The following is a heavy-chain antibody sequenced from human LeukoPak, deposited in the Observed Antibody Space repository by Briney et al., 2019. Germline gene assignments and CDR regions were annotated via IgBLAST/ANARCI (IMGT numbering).Heavy chain of an antibody. CDR1: GFTFSSYS. V-gene: IGHV3-21*04. CDR2: ISSSSSYI. D-gene: IGHD4-17*01. J-gene: IGHJ3*02. CDR3: ARLRDYGDYADAFDI. Sequence: PGGSLRLSCAASGFTFSSYSMNWVRQAPGKGLEWVSSISSSSSYIYYADSVKGRFTISRGNAKNSLYLQMNSLRAEDTAVYYCARLRDYGDYADAFDIWGQGTMVTVSS.